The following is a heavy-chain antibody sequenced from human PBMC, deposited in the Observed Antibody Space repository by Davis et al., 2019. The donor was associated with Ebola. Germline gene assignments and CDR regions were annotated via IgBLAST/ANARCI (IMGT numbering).Heavy chain of an antibody. V-gene: IGHV3-9*01. J-gene: IGHJ6*02. D-gene: IGHD4-17*01. Sequence: GGSLRLSCAGSGFTFDAYAMHWVRQAPGKGLEWVSGISWNSGGIGYADSVKGRFTISRDNAKNSLYLQMNSLRAEDTALYYCAKDLAGDYALDYYYGMDVWGQGTTVTVSS. CDR1: GFTFDAYA. CDR3: AKDLAGDYALDYYYGMDV. CDR2: ISWNSGGI.